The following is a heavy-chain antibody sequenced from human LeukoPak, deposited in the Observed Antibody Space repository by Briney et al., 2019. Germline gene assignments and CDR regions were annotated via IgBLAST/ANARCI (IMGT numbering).Heavy chain of an antibody. CDR2: ISGSGGNT. V-gene: IGHV3-23*01. D-gene: IGHD2-15*01. CDR3: AKDWAVVVVAATAY. J-gene: IGHJ4*02. Sequence: AGGSLRLSCAASGFTFSNYAMNWVRQAPGKGLEWVSGISGSGGNTYYADSVKGRFTISRDNSKNTLYLQMSSLRVEDTAVYYCAKDWAVVVVAATAYWGQGTLVIVSS. CDR1: GFTFSNYA.